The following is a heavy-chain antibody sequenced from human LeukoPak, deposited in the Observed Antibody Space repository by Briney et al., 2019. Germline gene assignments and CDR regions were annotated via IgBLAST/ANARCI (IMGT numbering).Heavy chain of an antibody. Sequence: ASVKVSCKASGYTSTGYYMHWVRQAPGQGLEWMGWINPNSGGTNYAQKFQGRVTMTRDTSTSTVYMELSSLRSEDTAVYYCARASYGSGSYLRRDFDYWGQGTLVTVSS. J-gene: IGHJ4*02. CDR2: INPNSGGT. D-gene: IGHD3-10*01. V-gene: IGHV1-2*02. CDR1: GYTSTGYY. CDR3: ARASYGSGSYLRRDFDY.